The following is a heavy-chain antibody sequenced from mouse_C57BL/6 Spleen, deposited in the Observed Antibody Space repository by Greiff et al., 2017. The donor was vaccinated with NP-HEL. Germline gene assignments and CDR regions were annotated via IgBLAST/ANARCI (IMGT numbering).Heavy chain of an antibody. CDR2: IWSDGST. V-gene: IGHV2-6-1*01. Sequence: VKLMESGPGLVAPSPSLSITCTVSGFSFTSYGVHWVRQPPGKGLEWLVVIWSDGSTTYNSALKSRLSISKDNAKSQVFLKMNSLQTDDTAMYDCARHGGYGNYNYAMDYWGQGTSVTVSS. CDR3: ARHGGYGNYNYAMDY. CDR1: GFSFTSYG. J-gene: IGHJ4*01. D-gene: IGHD2-1*01.